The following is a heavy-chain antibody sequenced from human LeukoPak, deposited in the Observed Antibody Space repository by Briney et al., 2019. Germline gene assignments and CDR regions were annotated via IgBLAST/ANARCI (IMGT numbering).Heavy chain of an antibody. J-gene: IGHJ4*02. CDR2: INPNSGGT. CDR3: ARESADIVVVPAAMRLDY. Sequence: ASVKVSCKASGYTFTGYYMHWVRQAPGQGPEWMGWINPNSGGTNYAQKFQGRVTMTRDTSISTAYMELSRLRSDDTAVYYCARESADIVVVPAAMRLDYWGQGTLVTVSS. V-gene: IGHV1-2*02. CDR1: GYTFTGYY. D-gene: IGHD2-2*01.